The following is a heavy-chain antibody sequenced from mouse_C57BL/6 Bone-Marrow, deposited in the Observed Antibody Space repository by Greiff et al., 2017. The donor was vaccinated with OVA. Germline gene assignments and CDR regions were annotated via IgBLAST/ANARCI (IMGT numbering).Heavy chain of an antibody. CDR1: GYTFTSYG. Sequence: VKLMESGAELARPGASVKLSCKASGYTFTSYGISWVKQRTGQGLEWIGEIYPRSGNTYYNEKFKGKATLTADKSSSTAYMELRSLTSEDFAVYFCARGLSSPWFAYWGQGTLVTVSA. D-gene: IGHD1-1*01. CDR3: ARGLSSPWFAY. CDR2: IYPRSGNT. V-gene: IGHV1-81*01. J-gene: IGHJ3*01.